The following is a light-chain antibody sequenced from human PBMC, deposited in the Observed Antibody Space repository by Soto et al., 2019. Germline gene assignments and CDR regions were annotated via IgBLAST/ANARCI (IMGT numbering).Light chain of an antibody. CDR3: QQYNNWPPWT. V-gene: IGKV3-15*01. CDR1: QSVGTT. J-gene: IGKJ1*01. Sequence: EIRLTQSPATLSVSPGEGATLSCRASQSVGTTLAWYQQKAGQAPRLLIYGASTRATGIPARFSGRGSGTEFTLTISSLQSEDFAVYYCQQYNNWPPWTFGQGTKVEIK. CDR2: GAS.